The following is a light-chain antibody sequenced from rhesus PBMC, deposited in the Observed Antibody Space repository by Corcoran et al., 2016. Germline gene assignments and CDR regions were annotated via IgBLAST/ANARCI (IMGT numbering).Light chain of an antibody. CDR3: QQYDDLPLT. J-gene: IGKJ4*01. CDR1: QGISSW. CDR2: AAT. Sequence: DIQMTQSPSSLSASVGDKVTINCHASQGISSWLAWYQQKPGKAPTPLIYAATSLQSGVPSKFSGSGSGTDYTLTISILQPADFATYYCQQYDDLPLTFGGATKVEIK. V-gene: IGKV1-19*01.